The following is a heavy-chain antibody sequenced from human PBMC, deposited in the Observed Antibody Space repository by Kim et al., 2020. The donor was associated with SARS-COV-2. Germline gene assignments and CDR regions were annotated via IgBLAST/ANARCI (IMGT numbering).Heavy chain of an antibody. CDR2: INTNTGNP. D-gene: IGHD3-10*01. V-gene: IGHV7-4-1*02. J-gene: IGHJ4*02. Sequence: ASVKVSCKASGYTFTTYAMCWLRQAPGQGLEFMGWINTNTGNPTYVQAFTGRFAFSVDTSGSTAHLEISSLKVEDTAFYYCARDVYVSGSYPLKHWGQGTLVTVSS. CDR3: ARDVYVSGSYPLKH. CDR1: GYTFTTYA.